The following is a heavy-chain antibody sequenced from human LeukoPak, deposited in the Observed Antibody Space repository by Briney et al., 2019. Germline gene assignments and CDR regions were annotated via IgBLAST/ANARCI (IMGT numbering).Heavy chain of an antibody. CDR3: ARGENYYDNSGHDY. V-gene: IGHV4-38-2*02. J-gene: IGHJ4*02. D-gene: IGHD3-22*01. CDR1: GYSISSGYY. Sequence: SETLSLTCTVSGYSISSGYYWGWIRQPPGKGLEWIGSIYHSGSTYYNPSLKSRVTISVDTSKNQFSLKLSSVTAADTAVYYCARGENYYDNSGHDYWGQGTLVTVSS. CDR2: IYHSGST.